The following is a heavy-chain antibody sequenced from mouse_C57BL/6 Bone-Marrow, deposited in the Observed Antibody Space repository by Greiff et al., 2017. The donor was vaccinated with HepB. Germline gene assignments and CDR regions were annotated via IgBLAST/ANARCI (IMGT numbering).Heavy chain of an antibody. J-gene: IGHJ2*01. CDR2: ISSGGSYT. D-gene: IGHD1-1*01. Sequence: EVQLVESGGDLVKPGGSLKLSCAASGFTFSSYGMSWVRQTPDKRLEWVATISSGGSYTYYPDSVKGRFTISRDNAKNTLYLQMSSLKSEDTAMYYCARHSYYYGSSFFDYWGQGTTLTVSS. CDR3: ARHSYYYGSSFFDY. V-gene: IGHV5-6*01. CDR1: GFTFSSYG.